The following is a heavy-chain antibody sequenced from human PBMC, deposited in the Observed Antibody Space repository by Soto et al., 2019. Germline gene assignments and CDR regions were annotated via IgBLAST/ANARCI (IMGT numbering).Heavy chain of an antibody. CDR2: IYYSGST. Sequence: SETLSLTCTVSGGSISSGGYYWSWIRQHPGRGLEWIGYIYYSGSTYYNPSLKSRVTISVDTSKNQFSLKLSSVTAADTAVNYCARGAEGGDFWSGYYTGLDYWGQGTLVTVSS. D-gene: IGHD3-3*01. J-gene: IGHJ4*02. V-gene: IGHV4-31*03. CDR1: GGSISSGGYY. CDR3: ARGAEGGDFWSGYYTGLDY.